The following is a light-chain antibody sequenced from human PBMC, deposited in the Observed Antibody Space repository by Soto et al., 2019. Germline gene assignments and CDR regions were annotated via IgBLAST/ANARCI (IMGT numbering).Light chain of an antibody. CDR2: DVN. Sequence: QSVLTQPASVSGSPGQSITISCTGTNSDVGSYNRVSWYQQPPGTAPKLIIYDVNNRPSGVSYRFSGSKSGNTASLTISGLQAEEEADYYCNSYTTSETYVFGTGTKVTV. J-gene: IGLJ1*01. V-gene: IGLV2-14*01. CDR1: NSDVGSYNR. CDR3: NSYTTSETYV.